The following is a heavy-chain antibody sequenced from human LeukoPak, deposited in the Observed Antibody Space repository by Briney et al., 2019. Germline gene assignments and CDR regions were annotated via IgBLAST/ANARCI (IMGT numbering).Heavy chain of an antibody. CDR3: ARHTNDYGDYWFDP. CDR1: GGSISSSSYY. D-gene: IGHD4-17*01. V-gene: IGHV4-39*01. J-gene: IGHJ5*02. Sequence: PSGTLSLTCTVSGGSISSSSYYWGWIRQPPGKGLEWIGSIYYSGSTYYNPSLKSRVTISVDTSKNQFSLKLSSVTAADTAVYYCARHTNDYGDYWFDPWGQGTLVTVSS. CDR2: IYYSGST.